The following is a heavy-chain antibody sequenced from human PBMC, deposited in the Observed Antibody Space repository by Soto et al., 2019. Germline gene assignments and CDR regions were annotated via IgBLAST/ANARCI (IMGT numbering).Heavy chain of an antibody. V-gene: IGHV4-34*01. CDR2: INHSGST. J-gene: IGHJ6*02. Sequence: QVQLQQWGAGLLKPSETLSLTCAVYGGSFSGYYWSWIRQPPGKGLEWIGEINHSGSTNYNPSLKSRVTISVDTSKNQFSLKLSSVTAADTAVYYCARDPRIAVAGTAGHYYYYGMDVWGQGTTVTVSS. D-gene: IGHD6-19*01. CDR1: GGSFSGYY. CDR3: ARDPRIAVAGTAGHYYYYGMDV.